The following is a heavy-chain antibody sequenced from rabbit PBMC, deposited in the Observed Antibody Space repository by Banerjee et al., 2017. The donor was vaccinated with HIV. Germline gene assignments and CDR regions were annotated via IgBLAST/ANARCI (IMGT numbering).Heavy chain of an antibody. V-gene: IGHV1S40*01. CDR1: GFDFSSYYY. CDR3: LRRWHSTDL. D-gene: IGHD7-1*01. CDR2: INTSSGNT. Sequence: QSLKETGGGLVQPGGSLTLTCTASGFDFSSYYYMYWVRQAPGKGLEWIACINTSSGNTVYASWAKGRFTIPKTSSTTVTLQMTSLTAADTATYFCLRRWHSTDLWGQGTLVTVS. J-gene: IGHJ4*01.